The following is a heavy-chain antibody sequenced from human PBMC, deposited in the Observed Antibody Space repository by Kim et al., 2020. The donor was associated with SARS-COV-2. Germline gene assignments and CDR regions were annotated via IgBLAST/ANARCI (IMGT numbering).Heavy chain of an antibody. V-gene: IGHV1-3*01. D-gene: IGHD3-3*01. CDR3: AREDPGFWSGYSFSY. CDR1: GYTFTTYA. CDR2: INPGSGNT. Sequence: ASVKVSCKASGYTFTTYAMHWVRQAPGQRLEWMGWINPGSGNTKYSQKFQGRVTITRDTSASTAYMELSSLRSEDTAMYYCAREDPGFWSGYSFSYWGQGTLVTISS. J-gene: IGHJ4*02.